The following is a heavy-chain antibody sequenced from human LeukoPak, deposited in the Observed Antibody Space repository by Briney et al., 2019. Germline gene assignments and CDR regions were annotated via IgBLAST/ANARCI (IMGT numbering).Heavy chain of an antibody. CDR1: GYTFTSYD. CDR3: ATHSGYRSSDY. J-gene: IGHJ4*02. CDR2: MNPNSGNT. V-gene: IGHV1-8*01. Sequence: ASVTVSFKSSGYTFTSYDINWVRQATGQGLELVGWMNPNSGNTGYAQKFQGRVTMTRNTSISTAYMYMSSLESEDTDVYYCATHSGYRSSDYWGQGTLVTVSS. D-gene: IGHD5-12*01.